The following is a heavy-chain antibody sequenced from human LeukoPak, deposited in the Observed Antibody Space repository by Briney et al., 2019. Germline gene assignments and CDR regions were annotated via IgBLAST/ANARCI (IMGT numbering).Heavy chain of an antibody. V-gene: IGHV3-7*01. CDR2: IKQEGSEK. D-gene: IGHD5-12*01. CDR1: GFTFSNYW. CDR3: ARIGYSGYEFDY. J-gene: IGHJ4*02. Sequence: GGSLRLSCAASGFTFSNYWMSWVRQAPGKGLEWVANIKQEGSEKHYVDCVEARFTISRANAKNSLFLDMNSLRAEDTAVYFCARIGYSGYEFDYWGQGILVTVSS.